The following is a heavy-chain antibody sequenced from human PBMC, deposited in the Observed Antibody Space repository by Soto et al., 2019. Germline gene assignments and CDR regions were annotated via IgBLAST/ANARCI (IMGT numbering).Heavy chain of an antibody. CDR1: GFTFSDYY. Sequence: QVQLVESGGGLVKPGGSLRLSFAASGFTFSDYYMSWIRQAPGKGLEWVSYITSSGSTIYYADSVKGRFTISRDNAKNSLYLQMNSLRAEDTAVYYCARDELNPLPDAAFDIWGQGTMVTVSS. J-gene: IGHJ3*02. CDR2: ITSSGSTI. D-gene: IGHD1-1*01. CDR3: ARDELNPLPDAAFDI. V-gene: IGHV3-11*01.